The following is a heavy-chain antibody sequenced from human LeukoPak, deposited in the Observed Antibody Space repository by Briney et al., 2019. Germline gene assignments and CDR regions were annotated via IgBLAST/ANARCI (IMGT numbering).Heavy chain of an antibody. D-gene: IGHD6-13*01. Sequence: GASVKVSCKASGGTFSSYAISWVRQAPGQGLEWMGGIIPIFGTANYAQKFQGRVTITADESTSTAYMELSSLRSGDAAVYYCARVEAYSSSWSRDYYYYMDVWGKGTTVTVSS. V-gene: IGHV1-69*01. J-gene: IGHJ6*03. CDR2: IIPIFGTA. CDR1: GGTFSSYA. CDR3: ARVEAYSSSWSRDYYYYMDV.